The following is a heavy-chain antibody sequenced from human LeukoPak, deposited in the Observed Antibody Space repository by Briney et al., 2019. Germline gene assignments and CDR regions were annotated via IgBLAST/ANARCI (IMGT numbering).Heavy chain of an antibody. CDR2: FDPEDGET. V-gene: IGHV1-24*01. CDR1: GYTLTELS. Sequence: ASVKVSCKVSGYTLTELSIHWVRQAPGKGLEWMGGFDPEDGETIYAQKFQGRVTMTEDTSTDTAYMELSSLRSEDTAVYYCATVNTMIVVPPFDPWGQGTLVTVSS. CDR3: ATVNTMIVVPPFDP. J-gene: IGHJ5*02. D-gene: IGHD3-22*01.